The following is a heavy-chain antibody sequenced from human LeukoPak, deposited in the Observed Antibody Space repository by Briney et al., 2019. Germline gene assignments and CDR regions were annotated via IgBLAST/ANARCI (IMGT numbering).Heavy chain of an antibody. D-gene: IGHD6-13*01. CDR1: GFTFSSYA. V-gene: IGHV3-23*01. Sequence: PGGSLRLSCAASGFTFSSYAMSWVRQAPGKGLEWVSAITGSGDSTYYADSVKGRFTISRDNSKNTLYLQMNSLRAEDTAVYYCAKVGVEAAAGFSRPGYFDYWGQGTLVTVSS. CDR3: AKVGVEAAAGFSRPGYFDY. J-gene: IGHJ4*02. CDR2: ITGSGDST.